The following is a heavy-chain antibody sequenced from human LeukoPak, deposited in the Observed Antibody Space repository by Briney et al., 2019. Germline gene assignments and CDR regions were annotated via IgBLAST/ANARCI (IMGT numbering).Heavy chain of an antibody. J-gene: IGHJ4*02. CDR2: IYYSGST. V-gene: IGHV4-39*01. Sequence: SETLSLTCTVSGGSISSYYWGWIRQPPGKGLEWIGSIYYSGSTYYNPSLKSRVTISVDTSKNQFSLKLSSVTAADTAVYHCARHSIVGATYFDYWGQGTLVTVSS. CDR3: ARHSIVGATYFDY. D-gene: IGHD1-26*01. CDR1: GGSISSYY.